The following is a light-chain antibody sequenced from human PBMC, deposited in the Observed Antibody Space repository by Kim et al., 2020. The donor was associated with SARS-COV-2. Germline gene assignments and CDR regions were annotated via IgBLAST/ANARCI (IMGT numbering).Light chain of an antibody. V-gene: IGKV3-20*01. CDR1: QSVDSRD. J-gene: IGKJ2*01. CDR3: QQYGGSRRYT. CDR2: AVS. Sequence: EIVLTQSPGTLSLSPGERATLSCRASQSVDSRDFAWYQQQPGQAPRLLIHAVSNRATGIPDRFSSSGSGTDFTLTISRLEPEDVGEYYYQQYGGSRRYTFGQGTKLDI.